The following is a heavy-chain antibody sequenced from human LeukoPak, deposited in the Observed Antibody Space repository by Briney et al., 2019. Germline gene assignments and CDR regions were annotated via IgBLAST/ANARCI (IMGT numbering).Heavy chain of an antibody. CDR1: GGSISSYY. Sequence: PSETLSLTCTVSGGSISSYYWSWIRQPPGKGLEWIGYIYYSGSTNYNPSLKSRVTISVDTSKNQFSLKLSSVTAADTAVYYCARDGYSYGHDYWGRGTLVTVSS. D-gene: IGHD5-18*01. J-gene: IGHJ4*02. V-gene: IGHV4-59*01. CDR3: ARDGYSYGHDY. CDR2: IYYSGST.